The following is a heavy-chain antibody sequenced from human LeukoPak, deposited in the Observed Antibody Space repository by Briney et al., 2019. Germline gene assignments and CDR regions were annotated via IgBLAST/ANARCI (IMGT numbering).Heavy chain of an antibody. CDR2: INAGNGNT. D-gene: IGHD6-19*01. CDR1: GYTFTSYA. J-gene: IGHJ4*02. Sequence: ASVNVSCKASGYTFTSYAMHWVRQAPGQRLEWMGWINAGNGNTKYSQKFQGRVTIARDTSASTAYMELSSLRSEDTAVYYCARDPLPYSSGWRIWGQGTLVTVSS. V-gene: IGHV1-3*01. CDR3: ARDPLPYSSGWRI.